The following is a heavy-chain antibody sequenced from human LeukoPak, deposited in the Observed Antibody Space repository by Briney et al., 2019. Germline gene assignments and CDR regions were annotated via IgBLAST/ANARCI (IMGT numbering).Heavy chain of an antibody. Sequence: GGPLRLSCAASGFTFSTYWMHWVRQAPGKGLVWVSRINDDGSSTSYADSVKGRFTISRDNAKNTFYLQMNSLRAEDTAVYYCARDNIRSLDYWGQGTLVTVSS. J-gene: IGHJ4*02. D-gene: IGHD1-14*01. CDR3: ARDNIRSLDY. V-gene: IGHV3-74*01. CDR2: INDDGSST. CDR1: GFTFSTYW.